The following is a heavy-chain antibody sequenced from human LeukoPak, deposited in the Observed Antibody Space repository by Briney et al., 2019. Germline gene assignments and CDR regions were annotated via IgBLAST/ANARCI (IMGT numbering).Heavy chain of an antibody. J-gene: IGHJ4*02. CDR2: INHSGST. Sequence: SETLSLTCTVSGGSISSYYWSWIRQPPGKGLEWIGEINHSGSTNYNPSLKSRVTISVDTSKNQFSLKLSSVTAADTAVYYCARHPEPSTYYYWGQGTLVTVSS. D-gene: IGHD3-10*01. CDR3: ARHPEPSTYYY. CDR1: GGSISSYY. V-gene: IGHV4-34*01.